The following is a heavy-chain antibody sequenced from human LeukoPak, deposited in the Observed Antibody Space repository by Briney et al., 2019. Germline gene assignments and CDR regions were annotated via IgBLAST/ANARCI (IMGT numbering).Heavy chain of an antibody. CDR2: INGDGSSI. Sequence: GGSLRLSCAASGFTFSSYWMHWVRQVPGKGLVWVARINGDGSSITYADSVKGRFTISRDNAKNTVYLQMNSLRVEDTAVYYCASWKVVVSNGGSDIWGQGTMVTVPS. CDR3: ASWKVVVSNGGSDI. J-gene: IGHJ3*02. D-gene: IGHD3-22*01. CDR1: GFTFSSYW. V-gene: IGHV3-74*01.